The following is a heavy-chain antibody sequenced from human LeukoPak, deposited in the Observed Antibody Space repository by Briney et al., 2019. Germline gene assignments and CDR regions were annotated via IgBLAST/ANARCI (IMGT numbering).Heavy chain of an antibody. Sequence: PSETLSLTCTVPGGSISSYYWSWIRQPPGKGLEWIGYIYYSGSTNYNPSLKSRVTISVDTSKNQFSLKLTSVIAADTAVYYCARHKWDQNWFDPWGQGTLVTVSP. V-gene: IGHV4-59*01. CDR1: GGSISSYY. CDR3: ARHKWDQNWFDP. J-gene: IGHJ5*02. CDR2: IYYSGST. D-gene: IGHD1-26*01.